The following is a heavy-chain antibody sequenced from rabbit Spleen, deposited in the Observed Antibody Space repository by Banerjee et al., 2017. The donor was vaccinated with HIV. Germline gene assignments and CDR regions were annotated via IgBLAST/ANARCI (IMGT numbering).Heavy chain of an antibody. D-gene: IGHD1-1*01. CDR1: GVSFSGNSY. Sequence: QSLEESGGDLVKPGASLTLTCIASGVSFSGNSYMCWVRQAPGKGLEWIVCIDTGSSGFSYFASWAKGRFTISKTSSTTVTLQMTSLTAADTATYFCARARPYPFVLWGPGTLVTVS. CDR3: ARARPYPFVL. V-gene: IGHV1S40*01. CDR2: IDTGSSGFS. J-gene: IGHJ4*01.